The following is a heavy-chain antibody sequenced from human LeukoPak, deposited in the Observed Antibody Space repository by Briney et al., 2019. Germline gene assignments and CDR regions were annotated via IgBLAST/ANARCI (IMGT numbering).Heavy chain of an antibody. D-gene: IGHD3-9*01. V-gene: IGHV1-2*02. CDR1: GYTFTGYY. Sequence: ASVKVSRKASGYTFTGYYMHWVRQAPGQGLEWMGWINPNSGGTNYAQKFQGRVTMTRDTSISTAYMELSRLRSDDTAVYYCARDAYDILTGYYMWTFDYWGQGTLVTVSS. J-gene: IGHJ4*02. CDR3: ARDAYDILTGYYMWTFDY. CDR2: INPNSGGT.